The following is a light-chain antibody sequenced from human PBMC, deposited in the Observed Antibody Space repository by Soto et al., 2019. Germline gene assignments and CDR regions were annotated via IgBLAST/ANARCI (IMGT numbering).Light chain of an antibody. CDR1: SSDVGSYNY. CDR3: TSYTSSSTYVV. Sequence: QSALTQPASVSGSPGQSITISCTGTSSDVGSYNYVSWYQQHPGRAPKLMIYEVSSRPSGVSNRFSGSKSGNTASLIISGLQADDEADYYCTSYTSSSTYVVFGGGTKLTVL. V-gene: IGLV2-14*01. CDR2: EVS. J-gene: IGLJ2*01.